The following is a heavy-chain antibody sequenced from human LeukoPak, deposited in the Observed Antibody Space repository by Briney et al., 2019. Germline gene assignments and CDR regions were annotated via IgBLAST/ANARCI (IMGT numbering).Heavy chain of an antibody. D-gene: IGHD3-10*01. Sequence: PSETLSLTCTVSGGSISSYYWSWIRQPPGKGLEWIGYIYYSGSTNYNPCLKSRVTISVDTSKNQFSLKLSSVTAADTAVYYCARHSRGLLLWFGETEGWFDPWGQGTLVTVSS. V-gene: IGHV4-59*08. CDR3: ARHSRGLLLWFGETEGWFDP. J-gene: IGHJ5*02. CDR2: IYYSGST. CDR1: GGSISSYY.